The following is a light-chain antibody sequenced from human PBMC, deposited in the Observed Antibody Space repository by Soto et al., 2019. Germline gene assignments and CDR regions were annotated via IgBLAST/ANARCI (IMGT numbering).Light chain of an antibody. CDR2: KNN. J-gene: IGLJ2*01. Sequence: QSVLTQPPSASGTPGQRVTISCSGSSSNIGSNTVNWYQQLPGTAPKFFIYKNNQRPSGVPDRFSGSKSGTSASLAISGLQSEDEADYYCAAWDDSLNGVLFGGGTKLTVL. CDR3: AAWDDSLNGVL. CDR1: SSNIGSNT. V-gene: IGLV1-44*01.